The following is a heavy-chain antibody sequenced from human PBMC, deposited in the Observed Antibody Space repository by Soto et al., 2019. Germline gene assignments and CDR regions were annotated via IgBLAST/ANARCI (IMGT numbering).Heavy chain of an antibody. V-gene: IGHV3-49*02. Sequence: KRLEWVGFIRGTAYGGTTEYAASVKGRFTISRDDSKSIAYLQMNSLKTEDTAVYYCIRYFFFQAEDGIRDYLPVSAFLLNRSSDL. CDR3: IRYFFFQAEDGIRDYLPVSAFLLNRSSDL. D-gene: IGHD3-16*02. J-gene: IGHJ2*01. CDR2: IRGTAYGGTT.